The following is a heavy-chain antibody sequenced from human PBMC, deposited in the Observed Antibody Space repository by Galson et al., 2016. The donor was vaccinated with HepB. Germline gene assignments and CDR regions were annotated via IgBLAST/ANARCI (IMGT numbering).Heavy chain of an antibody. J-gene: IGHJ5*02. CDR3: ARDQTRRGPTTFDT. V-gene: IGHV3-74*03. D-gene: IGHD1-26*01. CDR1: GFTFRTYW. CDR2: ISSDGLTT. Sequence: SLRLSCAASGFTFRTYWLHWVRQSPGMGLVWVSRISSDGLTTTYADSAKGRFTISRDNGRNTLYLQMNSLRAEDTGVYYCARDQTRRGPTTFDTWGQGTLVTVSS.